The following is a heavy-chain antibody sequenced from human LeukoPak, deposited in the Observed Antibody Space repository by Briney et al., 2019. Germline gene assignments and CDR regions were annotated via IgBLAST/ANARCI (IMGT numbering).Heavy chain of an antibody. V-gene: IGHV4-39*01. CDR2: IYYSGST. D-gene: IGHD3-22*01. Sequence: SETLSLTCTVSGGSISSSSYYWGWIRQPPGKGLEWIGSIYYSGSTYYNPSLKSRVTISVDTSKNQFSLKLSSVTAADTAVYYCARQNREYYYDSSGPNWFDPWGQGTLVTVSS. J-gene: IGHJ5*02. CDR3: ARQNREYYYDSSGPNWFDP. CDR1: GGSISSSSYY.